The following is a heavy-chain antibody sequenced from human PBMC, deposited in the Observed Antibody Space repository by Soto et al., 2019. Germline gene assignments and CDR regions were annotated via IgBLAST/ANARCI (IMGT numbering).Heavy chain of an antibody. V-gene: IGHV4-39*01. CDR2: IDYSGNI. D-gene: IGHD1-1*01. J-gene: IGHJ4*02. CDR1: GGSITSSGSA. Sequence: QLQLQESGPGLVKPSETLSLTCNASGGSITSSGSAWGWIRQSPGKGLEWIGTIDYSGNIHYIPSRKSRFTISVDTPKNQISLTLSAVTAADTALYYCARHIHNQGFEYYFDSWGQGTLVTVSS. CDR3: ARHIHNQGFEYYFDS.